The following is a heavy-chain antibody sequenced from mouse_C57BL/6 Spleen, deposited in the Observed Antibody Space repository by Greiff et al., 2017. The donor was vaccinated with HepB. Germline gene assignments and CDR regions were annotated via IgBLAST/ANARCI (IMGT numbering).Heavy chain of an antibody. CDR2: ISSGSSTI. V-gene: IGHV5-17*01. Sequence: EVQVVESGGGLVKPGGSLKLSCAASGFTFSDYGMHWVRQAPEKGLEWVAYISSGSSTIYYADTVKGRFTISRDNAKNTLFLQMTSLRSEDTAMYYCARNYLRNYYAMDYWGQGTSVTVSS. CDR1: GFTFSDYG. D-gene: IGHD1-1*02. J-gene: IGHJ4*01. CDR3: ARNYLRNYYAMDY.